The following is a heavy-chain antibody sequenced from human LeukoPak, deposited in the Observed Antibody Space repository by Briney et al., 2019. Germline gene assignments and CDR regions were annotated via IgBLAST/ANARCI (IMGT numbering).Heavy chain of an antibody. CDR3: ATGSLRSDMDV. CDR2: INQDGSDK. J-gene: IGHJ6*02. D-gene: IGHD1-14*01. V-gene: IGHV3-7*05. Sequence: PGRSLRLSCAASGFTFSSYWMTWVRQAPGKGLEWVANINQDGSDKYYVDSVKGRFTVSRDNAKNSLYLQINSLRADDTAVYYCATGSLRSDMDVWGQGTTVTVSS. CDR1: GFTFSSYW.